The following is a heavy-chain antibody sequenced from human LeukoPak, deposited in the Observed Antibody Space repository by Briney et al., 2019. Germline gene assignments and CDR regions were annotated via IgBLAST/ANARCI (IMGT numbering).Heavy chain of an antibody. Sequence: PGGSLRLSCAASGFTFDDYTMHWVRQAPGKGLEWVSLISWDGGSTYYADSVKGRFTISRDNSKNSLYLQMNSLRTEDTALYYCAKDIEDYYGSGSQNYYGMDVWGQGTTVTVSS. V-gene: IGHV3-43*01. CDR1: GFTFDDYT. CDR2: ISWDGGST. D-gene: IGHD3-10*01. CDR3: AKDIEDYYGSGSQNYYGMDV. J-gene: IGHJ6*02.